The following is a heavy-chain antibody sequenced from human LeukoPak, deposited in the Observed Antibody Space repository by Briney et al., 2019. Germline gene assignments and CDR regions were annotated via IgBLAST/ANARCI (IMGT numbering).Heavy chain of an antibody. V-gene: IGHV3-11*01. D-gene: IGHD2-15*01. CDR1: GFTLSATA. J-gene: IGHJ6*02. Sequence: GGSLRLSCGASGFTLSATAMGWVRQAPGKGLEWVSYISSSGSTIYYADSVRGRFTISRDNAKNSLYLQMNSLRAEDTAVYYCARDATSYYYGMDVWGQGTTVTVSS. CDR3: ARDATSYYYGMDV. CDR2: ISSSGSTI.